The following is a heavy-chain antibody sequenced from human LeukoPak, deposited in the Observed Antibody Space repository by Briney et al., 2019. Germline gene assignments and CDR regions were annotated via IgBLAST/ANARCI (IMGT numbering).Heavy chain of an antibody. CDR2: ISGSGGST. CDR1: GFTFSSYA. J-gene: IGHJ4*02. V-gene: IGHV3-23*01. CDR3: AKDHESDGYPCLDH. D-gene: IGHD3-22*01. Sequence: QAGGSLRLSCAASGFTFSSYAMSWVRQTPGKGLEWVSAISGSGGSTYYADSVKGRFTISRDNSRNTLSLQMDSLRAEDTAVYYCAKDHESDGYPCLDHWGLGTLVTVSS.